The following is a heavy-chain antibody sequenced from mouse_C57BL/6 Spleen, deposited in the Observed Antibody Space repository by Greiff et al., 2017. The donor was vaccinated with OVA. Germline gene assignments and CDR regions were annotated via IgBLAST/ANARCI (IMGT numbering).Heavy chain of an antibody. D-gene: IGHD2-5*01. CDR1: GYTFTSYW. CDR2: IYPGSGST. V-gene: IGHV1-55*01. Sequence: VQLQQPGAELVKPGASVKMSCKASGYTFTSYWITWVKQRPGQGLEWIGDIYPGSGSTNYNEKFKSKATLTVDTSSSTAYMQLSSLTSEDSAVYYCARGGDYSNYEAYWGQGTLVTVSA. J-gene: IGHJ3*01. CDR3: ARGGDYSNYEAY.